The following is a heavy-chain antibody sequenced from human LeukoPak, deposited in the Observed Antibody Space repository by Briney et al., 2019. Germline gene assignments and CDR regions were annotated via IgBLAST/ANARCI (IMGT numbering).Heavy chain of an antibody. CDR2: IIPILGIA. CDR1: GGTFSSYA. D-gene: IGHD3-22*01. Sequence: GASVKVSCKASGGTFSSYAISWVRQAPGQGLEWMGRIIPILGIANYAQKFQGRVTITADKSTSTAYMELSSLRSEDTAVYYCAREHYYDSSDPVPWGQGTLVTVSS. CDR3: AREHYYDSSDPVP. J-gene: IGHJ5*02. V-gene: IGHV1-69*04.